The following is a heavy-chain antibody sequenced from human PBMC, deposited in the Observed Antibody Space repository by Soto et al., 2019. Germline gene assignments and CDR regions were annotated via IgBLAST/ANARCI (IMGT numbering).Heavy chain of an antibody. Sequence: QVPLAQSGAEVKEPGASVKVSCKASGYTFITYGINWVRQAPGQGLEWMGWVSAYNGNTDYAEKFQGRVTMTTDTSTSTAYMELRSLTSDDTAIYYCARDPQQWLVRNWFDPWGQGTLVTVSS. CDR1: GYTFITYG. D-gene: IGHD6-19*01. CDR3: ARDPQQWLVRNWFDP. J-gene: IGHJ5*02. V-gene: IGHV1-18*01. CDR2: VSAYNGNT.